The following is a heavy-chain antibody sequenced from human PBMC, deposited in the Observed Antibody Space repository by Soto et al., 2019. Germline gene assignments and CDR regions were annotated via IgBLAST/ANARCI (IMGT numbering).Heavy chain of an antibody. CDR2: IWYDGSNK. Sequence: GGSLRLSCAASGFTFSSYGMHWVRQAPGKGLEWVAVIWYDGSNKYYADSVKGRFTISRDNSKNTLYLQMNSLRAEDSAVYYCARDRGDSGSYYYFQHWGQGTLVTVSS. CDR1: GFTFSSYG. D-gene: IGHD1-26*01. V-gene: IGHV3-33*01. J-gene: IGHJ1*01. CDR3: ARDRGDSGSYYYFQH.